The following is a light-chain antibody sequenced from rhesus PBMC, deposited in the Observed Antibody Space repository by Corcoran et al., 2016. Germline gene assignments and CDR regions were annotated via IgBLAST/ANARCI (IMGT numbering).Light chain of an antibody. Sequence: DIQMTQSPSSLSASVGDRVTITCRASQNINNWLAWYQQKPGKAPKLLIFRASNLETGVPSRFSGTGSGTDFSLTISRLQDEDFATYYCQQHDNPPLTFGGGTKVEI. CDR2: RAS. CDR1: QNINNW. V-gene: IGKV1-69*01. J-gene: IGKJ4*01. CDR3: QQHDNPPLT.